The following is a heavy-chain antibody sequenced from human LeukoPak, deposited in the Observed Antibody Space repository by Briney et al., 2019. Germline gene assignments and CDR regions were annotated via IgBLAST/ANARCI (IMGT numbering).Heavy chain of an antibody. J-gene: IGHJ3*02. D-gene: IGHD6-13*01. CDR1: GFSFDDYG. V-gene: IGHV3-20*04. CDR2: INWNGANT. Sequence: GGSLRLSCAASGFSFDDYGMTWVRQAPGKGLEWVSVINWNGANTGYADSVKGRFTISRDNAKNSLHLQMNSLRAEDTAFYYCARALYASSSWHTFDIWGQGTMVTVSS. CDR3: ARALYASSSWHTFDI.